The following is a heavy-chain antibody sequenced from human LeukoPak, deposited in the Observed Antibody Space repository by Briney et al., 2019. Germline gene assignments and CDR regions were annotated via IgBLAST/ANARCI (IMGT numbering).Heavy chain of an antibody. CDR2: IAYDGSIK. CDR3: AREDIGYDLEY. V-gene: IGHV3-30*03. Sequence: GRSLRLSCAASGFTFSAYGMHWVRQAPGKGLEWVAVIAYDGSIKYYADSVKGRFTISRDNSKNTLFLQVNSLRGEDTAVYYCAREDIGYDLEYWGQGTLVTVSS. CDR1: GFTFSAYG. D-gene: IGHD5-12*01. J-gene: IGHJ4*02.